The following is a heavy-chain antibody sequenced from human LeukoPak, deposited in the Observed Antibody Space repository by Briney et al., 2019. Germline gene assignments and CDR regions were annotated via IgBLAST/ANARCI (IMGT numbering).Heavy chain of an antibody. J-gene: IGHJ4*02. D-gene: IGHD5-12*01. CDR1: GFTFSSYG. CDR2: VSYDGSKK. CDR3: AKDVKFSWPFYFDY. Sequence: PGGSLRLSCAASGFTFSSYGMHWVRQAPGKGLEWLAFVSYDGSKKYYSDSVKGRFTISRDNSKNTLFLQVNSLRAEDTAVYSCAKDVKFSWPFYFDYWGQGILVTVSS. V-gene: IGHV3-30*18.